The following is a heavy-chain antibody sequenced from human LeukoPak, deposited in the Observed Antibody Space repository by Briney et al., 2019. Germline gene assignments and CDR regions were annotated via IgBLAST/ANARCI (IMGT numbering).Heavy chain of an antibody. J-gene: IGHJ4*02. CDR3: AREMNYDDYRTSDY. CDR1: GYTFSGYY. V-gene: IGHV1-2*02. D-gene: IGHD4-17*01. CDR2: IDSNSGGT. Sequence: ASVKVSCKASGYTFSGYYMHWVRRAPGQGFEWRGRIDSNSGGTNYAQNFQGRVTMTRDTSISTVYMELISLRSDDTAVYYCAREMNYDDYRTSDYWGQGTLVTVSS.